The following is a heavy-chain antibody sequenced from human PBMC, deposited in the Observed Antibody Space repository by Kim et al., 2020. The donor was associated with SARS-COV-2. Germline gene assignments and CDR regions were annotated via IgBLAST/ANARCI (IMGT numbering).Heavy chain of an antibody. CDR2: IIPIFGTA. V-gene: IGHV1-69*13. J-gene: IGHJ6*02. Sequence: SVKVSCKASGGTFSSYAISWVRQAPGQGLEWMGGIIPIFGTANYAQKFQGRVTITADESTSTAYMELSSLRSEDTAVYYCARGRNIVVVVADYYGMDVWGQGTTVTVS. CDR3: ARGRNIVVVVADYYGMDV. D-gene: IGHD2-15*01. CDR1: GGTFSSYA.